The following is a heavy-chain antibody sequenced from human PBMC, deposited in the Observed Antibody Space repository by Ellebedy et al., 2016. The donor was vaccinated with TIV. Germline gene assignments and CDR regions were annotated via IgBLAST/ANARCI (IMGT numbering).Heavy chain of an antibody. CDR1: GFTFSNYS. CDR2: IRSSSRTI. Sequence: PGGSLRLSCAASGFTFSNYSMNWVRQAPGKGLEWISYIRSSSRTIYYADSVKGRFTISRDNAKNSLYLQMNSLRAEDTAVYYCARSWLGDCSSTSCLYWYFDLWGRGTLVTVSS. J-gene: IGHJ2*01. D-gene: IGHD2-2*01. CDR3: ARSWLGDCSSTSCLYWYFDL. V-gene: IGHV3-48*04.